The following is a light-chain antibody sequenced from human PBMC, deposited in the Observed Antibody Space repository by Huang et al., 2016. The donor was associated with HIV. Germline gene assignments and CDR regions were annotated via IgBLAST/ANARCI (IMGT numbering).Light chain of an antibody. J-gene: IGKJ3*01. Sequence: EIVLTQSPGTLSLSPGERATLSCRASQSVSRSYLAWYQQKPGQAPRLLIYGASSRATGIPDRFSGSGSGTDFTLTISRLEPEDFAVDYCQQYGRSPIFTFGPGTKVDIK. CDR2: GAS. V-gene: IGKV3-20*01. CDR3: QQYGRSPIFT. CDR1: QSVSRSY.